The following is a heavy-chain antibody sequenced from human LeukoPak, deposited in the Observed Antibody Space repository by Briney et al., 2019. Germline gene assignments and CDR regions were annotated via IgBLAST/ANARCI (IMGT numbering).Heavy chain of an antibody. CDR2: IYYSGST. J-gene: IGHJ4*02. D-gene: IGHD2-2*01. CDR1: GGSISSYY. V-gene: IGHV4-59*01. CDR3: ARGDRRDVVVPVATYFDY. Sequence: SETLSLTCTVSGGSISSYYWRWLRQPPGKGLEWLGYIYYSGSTNYNLPLKSRVTRSVDTSKNQLSLKLSYVPAADTAVYYWARGDRRDVVVPVATYFDYWGQGTLVAVSS.